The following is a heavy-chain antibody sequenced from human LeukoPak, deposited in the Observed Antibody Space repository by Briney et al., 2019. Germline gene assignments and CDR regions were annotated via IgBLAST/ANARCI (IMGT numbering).Heavy chain of an antibody. Sequence: GGSLRLSCAASGFTLSTYDMHWVRQPPGKGLEWVSGIDIPGNTYYPDSVKGRFTMSRESAKNPLYLQMNSLRAGDTAVYYCARAVAGTHWFDPWGQGTLVTVSS. CDR2: IDIPGNT. V-gene: IGHV3-13*01. J-gene: IGHJ5*02. CDR1: GFTLSTYD. D-gene: IGHD6-19*01. CDR3: ARAVAGTHWFDP.